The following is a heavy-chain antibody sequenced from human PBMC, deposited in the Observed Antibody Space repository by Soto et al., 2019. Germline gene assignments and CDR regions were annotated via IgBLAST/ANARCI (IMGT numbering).Heavy chain of an antibody. J-gene: IGHJ4*02. CDR1: GASLNNYD. V-gene: IGHV4-4*07. CDR2: IYTSGST. CDR3: ARGSLPPDY. D-gene: IGHD1-26*01. Sequence: PSETLSLTCTVSGASLNNYDWSWARQPAGKGLEWVGRIYTSGSTNYNPSLESRVTMSVDTSKNQFSLKLSSVTAADTAVYYCARGSLPPDYWGQGTLVTVSS.